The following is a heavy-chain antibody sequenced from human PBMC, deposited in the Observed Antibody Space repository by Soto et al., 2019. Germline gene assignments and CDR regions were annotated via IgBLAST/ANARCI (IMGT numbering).Heavy chain of an antibody. Sequence: QLVQSGAEVKKPGASVKVSCKASGYTFTSYGMSWVRQAPGQGLEWMAWISNDNGNTEYSERLQGRVTLTTDTSTSTVYMELRSLKSDDTAVYYCARSSSSTRSFGWLDPWGQGTLVTVSS. CDR3: ARSSSSTRSFGWLDP. V-gene: IGHV1-18*01. J-gene: IGHJ5*02. CDR2: ISNDNGNT. CDR1: GYTFTSYG. D-gene: IGHD2-2*01.